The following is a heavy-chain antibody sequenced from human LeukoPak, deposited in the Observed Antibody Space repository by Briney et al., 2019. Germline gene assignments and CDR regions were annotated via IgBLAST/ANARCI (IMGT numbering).Heavy chain of an antibody. CDR1: GFTVSSNY. V-gene: IGHV3-53*01. CDR3: ARDTVEWFGERVDYYGMDV. CDR2: IYSGGST. D-gene: IGHD3-10*01. Sequence: GESLRLFCAASGFTVSSNYMSWVRQAPGKGLEWVSVIYSGGSTYYADSVKGRFTISRDNSKNTLYLQMNSLRAEDTAVYYCARDTVEWFGERVDYYGMDVWGKGTTVTVSS. J-gene: IGHJ6*04.